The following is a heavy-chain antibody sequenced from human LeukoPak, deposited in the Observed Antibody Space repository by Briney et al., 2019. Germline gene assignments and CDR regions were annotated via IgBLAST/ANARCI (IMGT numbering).Heavy chain of an antibody. CDR3: ARGSPYDSSGYYCDY. D-gene: IGHD3-22*01. Sequence: GGSLRLSCAASGFTFSSYWMSWVRQAPGKGLEWVANIKQDGSEKYYVDSVKGRFTISRENAKNSLYLQMNSLRAGDTAVYYCARGSPYDSSGYYCDYWGQGTLVTVSS. CDR2: IKQDGSEK. V-gene: IGHV3-7*04. CDR1: GFTFSSYW. J-gene: IGHJ4*02.